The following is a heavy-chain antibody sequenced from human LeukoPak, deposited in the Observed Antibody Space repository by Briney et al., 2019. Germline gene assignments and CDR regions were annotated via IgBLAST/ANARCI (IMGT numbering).Heavy chain of an antibody. D-gene: IGHD3-10*01. J-gene: IGHJ6*02. Sequence: GGSLRLSCAASGFTFSSYSMNWVRQAPGKGLEWISYISSNSLIYYGDSVKGRCTISRDNAKNSLTLQMNSLRAEDTAVYYCAKDLEILWFGELADGMDVWGQGTTVTVSS. CDR3: AKDLEILWFGELADGMDV. V-gene: IGHV3-48*01. CDR1: GFTFSSYS. CDR2: ISSNSLI.